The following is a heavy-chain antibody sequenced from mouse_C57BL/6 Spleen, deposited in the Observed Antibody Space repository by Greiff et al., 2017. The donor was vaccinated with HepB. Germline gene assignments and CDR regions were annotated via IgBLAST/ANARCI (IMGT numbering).Heavy chain of an antibody. V-gene: IGHV1-76*01. CDR1: GYTFTDYY. J-gene: IGHJ2*01. D-gene: IGHD2-1*01. Sequence: QVHVKQSGAELVRPGASVKLSCKASGYTFTDYYINWVKQRPGQGLEWIARIYPGSGNTYYNEKFKGKATLTAEKSSSTAYMQLSSLTSEDSAVYFCARGGNSDFDYWGQGTTLTVSS. CDR2: IYPGSGNT. CDR3: ARGGNSDFDY.